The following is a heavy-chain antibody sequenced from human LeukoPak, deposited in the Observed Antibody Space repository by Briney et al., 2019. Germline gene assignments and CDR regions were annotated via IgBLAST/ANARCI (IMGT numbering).Heavy chain of an antibody. V-gene: IGHV4-31*03. J-gene: IGHJ6*02. CDR1: GGSISSGGYY. Sequence: SETLSLTCTVSGGSISSGGYYWSWIRQHPGKGLEWIGYTYYSGSTYYNPSLKSRVTISVDTSKNQFSLKLSSVTAADTAVYYCARVGTAMAYYGMDVWGQGTTVTVSS. CDR2: TYYSGST. D-gene: IGHD5-18*01. CDR3: ARVGTAMAYYGMDV.